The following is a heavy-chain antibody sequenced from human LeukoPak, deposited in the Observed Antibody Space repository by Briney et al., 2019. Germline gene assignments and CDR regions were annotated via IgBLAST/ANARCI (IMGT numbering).Heavy chain of an antibody. CDR1: GGSISSGSYY. D-gene: IGHD4-17*01. Sequence: SETLSLTCTVSGGSISSGSYYWSWIRQPAGKGLEWIGRIYTSGSTNYNSSLKSRVTISVDTSKNQFSLKLSSVTAADTAVYYCARDRDYGRYFDDWSQASLVTVSS. V-gene: IGHV4-61*02. J-gene: IGHJ4*02. CDR3: ARDRDYGRYFDD. CDR2: IYTSGST.